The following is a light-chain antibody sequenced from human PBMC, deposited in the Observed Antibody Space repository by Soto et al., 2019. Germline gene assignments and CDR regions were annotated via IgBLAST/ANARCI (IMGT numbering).Light chain of an antibody. CDR2: GNS. CDR1: SSNIGADYD. CDR3: QSYDSSLSAVV. Sequence: QSVLTQPPSVSGAPGQRVTISCTGSSSNIGADYDVHWYQQLPGTAPKLLIYGNSNRPSGVPDRFSGSKSGTSASLAITGLQAEDEADYYCQSYDSSLSAVVFGGGIKVTVL. J-gene: IGLJ3*02. V-gene: IGLV1-40*01.